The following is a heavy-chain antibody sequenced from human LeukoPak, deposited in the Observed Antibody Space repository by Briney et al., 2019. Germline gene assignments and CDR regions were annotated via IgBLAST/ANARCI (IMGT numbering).Heavy chain of an antibody. Sequence: ASVTVSCKPSGYTFTGYYMHWVRQAPGHGLEWMGWINPNSGGTNYAQKLQGSVTMTWDTSISTAYMELSKLRSDDTAVYYCASSITSFGVVYYYGMDVWGQGTTVTVSS. CDR3: ASSITSFGVVYYYGMDV. J-gene: IGHJ6*02. D-gene: IGHD3-3*01. CDR2: INPNSGGT. V-gene: IGHV1-2*02. CDR1: GYTFTGYY.